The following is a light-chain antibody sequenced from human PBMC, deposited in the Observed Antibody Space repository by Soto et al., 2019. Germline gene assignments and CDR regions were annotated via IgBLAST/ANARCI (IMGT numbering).Light chain of an antibody. CDR3: AAWDDSLSGVV. V-gene: IGLV1-47*03. Sequence: QSALTQPPSASGTPGQRVTISCSGSSSNIGSNYVYWYQQLPGTVPQLLIYRNSERPSGVPDRFSGSKSGTSASLAISGLWSEDEADYYCAAWDDSLSGVVFGGGTKLTVL. CDR2: RNS. J-gene: IGLJ2*01. CDR1: SSNIGSNY.